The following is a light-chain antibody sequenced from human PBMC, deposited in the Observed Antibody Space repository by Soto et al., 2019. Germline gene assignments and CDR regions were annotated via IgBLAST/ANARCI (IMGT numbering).Light chain of an antibody. CDR3: AAWDDSLNGVV. V-gene: IGLV1-44*01. CDR2: SNN. CDR1: SSNIGDNT. Sequence: QAVVTQPPSASGTPGQRVTISCSGSSSNIGDNTVNWYQQLPGTAPKLLIASNNQRPSGVPDRFSGSKSGTSASLAISGLQSEDEADYYCAAWDDSLNGVVFGGGTKLTVL. J-gene: IGLJ3*02.